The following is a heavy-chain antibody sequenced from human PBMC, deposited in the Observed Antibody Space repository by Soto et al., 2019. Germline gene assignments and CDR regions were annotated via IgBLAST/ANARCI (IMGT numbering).Heavy chain of an antibody. V-gene: IGHV4-59*08. CDR2: IYYSGST. J-gene: IGHJ5*02. CDR3: ARGLLGTMVRGVINNWFDP. D-gene: IGHD3-10*01. Sequence: PSETLSLTCTVSGGSISSYYWSWIRQPPGKGLEWIGYIYYSGSTNYNPSLKSRVTISVDTSKNQFSLKLSSVTAADTAVYYCARGLLGTMVRGVINNWFDPWGQGTLVTVSS. CDR1: GGSISSYY.